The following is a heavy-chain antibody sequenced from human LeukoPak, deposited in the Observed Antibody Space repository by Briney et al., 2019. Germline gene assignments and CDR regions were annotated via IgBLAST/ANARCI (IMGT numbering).Heavy chain of an antibody. CDR3: ARGRVRFDP. D-gene: IGHD3-10*01. V-gene: IGHV4-61*01. CDR1: GGSFNSGNYY. J-gene: IGHJ5*02. Sequence: SETLSLTCTVSGGSFNSGNYYWSWIRQPPGKGLEWIEYIYYSGSTNYNPSLKSRVTISVDTSKNQFSLKLSSVTAADTAVYYCARGRVRFDPWGQGTLVTVSS. CDR2: IYYSGST.